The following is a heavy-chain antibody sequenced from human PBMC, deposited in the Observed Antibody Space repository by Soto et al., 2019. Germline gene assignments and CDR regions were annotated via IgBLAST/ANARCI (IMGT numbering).Heavy chain of an antibody. V-gene: IGHV3-33*01. CDR1: GGIFHGYG. CDR2: IRFDGSNE. CDR3: ARDGIGGTVFRGYLDY. Sequence: GGSLRLSCAVPGGIFHGYGMHWVRQAPGKGLEWVAIIRFDGSNEEYADSVKGRFTVSRDNSKNTLYLQMNTLGAEDTAVYYCARDGIGGTVFRGYLDYWGRGTVVTVSS. J-gene: IGHJ4*02. D-gene: IGHD1-7*01.